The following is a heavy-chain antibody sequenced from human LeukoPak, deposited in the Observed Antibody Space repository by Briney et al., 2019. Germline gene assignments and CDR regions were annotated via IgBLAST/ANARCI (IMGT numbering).Heavy chain of an antibody. D-gene: IGHD5-24*01. Sequence: SETLSLTCAVYGGSFSGYYLSWIRQPPGNGLEWSGEINHSGSTNYNPSLKSRVTISVDTSKNQFSLKLSSVTAADTAVYDCARVRWLQFSVNLFDYWGQASLVTVSS. CDR1: GGSFSGYY. J-gene: IGHJ4*02. CDR3: ARVRWLQFSVNLFDY. V-gene: IGHV4-34*01. CDR2: INHSGST.